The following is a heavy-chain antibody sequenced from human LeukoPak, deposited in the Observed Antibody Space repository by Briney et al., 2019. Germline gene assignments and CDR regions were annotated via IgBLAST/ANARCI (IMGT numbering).Heavy chain of an antibody. D-gene: IGHD3-22*01. Sequence: PGGSLRLSCAASGFTFSSYGMHWVRQAPGKGLEWVAFIRYDGSNKYYADSVKGRFTISRDNFKNTLYLQMNSLRAEDTAVYYCAKDSVLYYYDSSGYAPFEYWGQGTLVTVSS. CDR1: GFTFSSYG. CDR3: AKDSVLYYYDSSGYAPFEY. J-gene: IGHJ4*02. CDR2: IRYDGSNK. V-gene: IGHV3-30*02.